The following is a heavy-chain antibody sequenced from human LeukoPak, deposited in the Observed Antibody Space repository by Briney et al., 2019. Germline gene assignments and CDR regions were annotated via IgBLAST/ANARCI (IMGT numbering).Heavy chain of an antibody. V-gene: IGHV3-11*01. J-gene: IGHJ4*02. Sequence: GGSLRLSCAASGFTFSDYYMSWIRQAPGKGLEWVSYISSSGSTIYYADSVKGRFTISRDNAKNSLYLQMNSLRAEDTAVYYCAREASGYYDSSSYYHPFDYWGQGTLVTVSS. CDR2: ISSSGSTI. D-gene: IGHD3-22*01. CDR3: AREASGYYDSSSYYHPFDY. CDR1: GFTFSDYY.